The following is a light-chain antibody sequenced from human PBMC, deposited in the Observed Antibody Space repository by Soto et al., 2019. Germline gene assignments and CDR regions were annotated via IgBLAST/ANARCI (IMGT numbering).Light chain of an antibody. CDR1: QSISSW. Sequence: DIQMTQSPSTLSASVGDRVTITCRASQSISSWLAWYQQKPGKAPKLLIYDASSLESGVPSRFSGSGSGTEFTLTLSSLQPDDFATYYCQHLGTFGQGTKLEIK. J-gene: IGKJ2*01. CDR2: DAS. V-gene: IGKV1-5*01. CDR3: QHLGT.